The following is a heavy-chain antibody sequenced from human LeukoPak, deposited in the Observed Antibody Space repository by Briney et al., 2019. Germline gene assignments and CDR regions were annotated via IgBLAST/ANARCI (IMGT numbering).Heavy chain of an antibody. Sequence: SVKVSCKVSGGTFSSYAISWVRQAPGQGLEWMGGIIPIFGTANYAQKFQGRVTITADKSTSTAYMELSSLRSEDTAVYYCARGATDIVVVVAATDAFDIWGQGTMVTVSS. V-gene: IGHV1-69*06. D-gene: IGHD2-15*01. CDR1: GGTFSSYA. J-gene: IGHJ3*02. CDR2: IIPIFGTA. CDR3: ARGATDIVVVVAATDAFDI.